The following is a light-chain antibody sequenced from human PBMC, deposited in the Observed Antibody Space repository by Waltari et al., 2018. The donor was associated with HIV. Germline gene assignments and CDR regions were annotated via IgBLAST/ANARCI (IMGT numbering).Light chain of an antibody. Sequence: EIVMTQSPATLSVSPGERATLSCRASQRVSSNLAWYQQKPGQAPRLLIYGASTRATGIPARFSGSVSGTEFTLTISSLQSEDFAIYYCQQYNNWPPLTFGGGTKVEIK. CDR2: GAS. J-gene: IGKJ4*01. CDR3: QQYNNWPPLT. CDR1: QRVSSN. V-gene: IGKV3-15*01.